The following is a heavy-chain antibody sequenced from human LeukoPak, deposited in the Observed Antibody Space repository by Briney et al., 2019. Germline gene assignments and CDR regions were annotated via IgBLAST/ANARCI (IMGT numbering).Heavy chain of an antibody. CDR1: GYTFTSYG. CDR3: ARDGATEGYYYFDY. CDR2: INAGNGNT. J-gene: IGHJ4*02. Sequence: ASVKVSCKASGYTFTSYGISWVRQAPGQGLEWMGWINAGNGNTKYSQKFQGRVTITGDTSASTAYMELSSLRSEDTAVYYCARDGATEGYYYFDYWGQGTLVTVSS. D-gene: IGHD1-26*01. V-gene: IGHV1-3*01.